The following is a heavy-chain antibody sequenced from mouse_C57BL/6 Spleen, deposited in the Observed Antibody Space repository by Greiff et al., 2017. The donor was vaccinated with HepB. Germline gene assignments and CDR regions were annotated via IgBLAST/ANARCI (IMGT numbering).Heavy chain of an antibody. Sequence: VQLKESGPELVKPGASVKMSCKASGYTFTDYNMHWVKQSHGKSLEWIGYINPNNGGTSYNQKFKGKATLTVNKSSSTAYMELRSLTSEDSAVYYCARITTVVATRHFDVWGTGTTVTVSS. J-gene: IGHJ1*03. V-gene: IGHV1-22*01. CDR3: ARITTVVATRHFDV. D-gene: IGHD1-1*01. CDR1: GYTFTDYN. CDR2: INPNNGGT.